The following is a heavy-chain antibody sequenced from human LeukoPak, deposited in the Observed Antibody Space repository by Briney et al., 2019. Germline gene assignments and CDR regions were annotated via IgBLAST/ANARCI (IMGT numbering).Heavy chain of an antibody. Sequence: GGSLRLSCAASGFTFNIAWMNWVRQAPGRGLEWVGRIKSKTDGGTTDYAAPVRGRFTISRDDSKNTLYLQMNSLKTEDTALYYCTTLTMIRRDHADYWGQGTLVTVSS. J-gene: IGHJ4*02. D-gene: IGHD3-10*01. V-gene: IGHV3-15*01. CDR2: IKSKTDGGTT. CDR3: TTLTMIRRDHADY. CDR1: GFTFNIAW.